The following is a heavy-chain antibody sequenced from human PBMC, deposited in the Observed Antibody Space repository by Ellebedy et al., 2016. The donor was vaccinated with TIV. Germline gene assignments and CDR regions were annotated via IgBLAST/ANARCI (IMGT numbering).Heavy chain of an antibody. CDR1: GFSVTSNY. V-gene: IGHV3-33*08. CDR3: ARDSATTDY. J-gene: IGHJ4*02. D-gene: IGHD2-15*01. Sequence: GESLKISCTASGFSVTSNYMIRVRQAPGKGLECVAVIWYDGSKKQYADSVKGRFTISRDNSKNTLYLQMNSLRAEDTAVYYCARDSATTDYWGQGTLVTVSS. CDR2: IWYDGSKK.